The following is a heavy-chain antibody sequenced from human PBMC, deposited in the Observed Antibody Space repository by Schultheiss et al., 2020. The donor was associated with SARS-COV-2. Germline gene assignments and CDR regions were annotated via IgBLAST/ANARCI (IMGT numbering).Heavy chain of an antibody. CDR3: ARGLVRYCSSTSCYHDY. J-gene: IGHJ4*02. V-gene: IGHV4-34*01. Sequence: SETLSLTCAVYGGSFSGYYWSWIRQPPGKGLEWIGEINHSGSTNYNPSLKSRVTISVDTSKNQFSLTVTSVTAADTAVYYCARGLVRYCSSTSCYHDYWGQGTLVTVSS. D-gene: IGHD2-2*01. CDR2: INHSGST. CDR1: GGSFSGYY.